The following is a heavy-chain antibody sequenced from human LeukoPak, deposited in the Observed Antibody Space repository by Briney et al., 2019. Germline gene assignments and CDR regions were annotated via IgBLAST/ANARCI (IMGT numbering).Heavy chain of an antibody. CDR2: IYSGGST. V-gene: IGHV3-66*01. CDR3: ARVNLWFGESYQRTGGIDY. CDR1: GFTFSSNY. J-gene: IGHJ4*02. D-gene: IGHD3-10*01. Sequence: GGSLRLSCAASGFTFSSNYMSWVRQAPGKGLEWVSVIYSGGSTYYADSVKGRFTISRDNSKNTLYLQMNSLRAEDTAVYYCARVNLWFGESYQRTGGIDYWGQGTLVTVSS.